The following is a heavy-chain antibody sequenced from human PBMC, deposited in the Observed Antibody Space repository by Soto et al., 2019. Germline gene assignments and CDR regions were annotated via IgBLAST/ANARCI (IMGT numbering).Heavy chain of an antibody. Sequence: SETLSLTCTVSGGSISSSSYFWGWIRQPPGKGLEWIGSMYYSGSTNYNSSLKSRVTISVDTSKNQFSLKLSSVTAADTAVYYCARLTISLVRGVPNWFDPWGHGTLVTVSS. CDR2: MYYSGST. CDR3: ARLTISLVRGVPNWFDP. CDR1: GGSISSSSYF. V-gene: IGHV4-39*07. J-gene: IGHJ5*02. D-gene: IGHD3-10*01.